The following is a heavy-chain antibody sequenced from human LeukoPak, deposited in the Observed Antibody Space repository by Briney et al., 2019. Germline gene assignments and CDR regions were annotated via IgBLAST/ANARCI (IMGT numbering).Heavy chain of an antibody. V-gene: IGHV3-74*01. CDR2: IESDGTST. Sequence: PGGSLRLSCAASGFTFTTSWMHWFRQAPGKGLVWVSRIESDGTSTTYADSVKGQFTISRDNAKNTLYLQMNSLRAEDTAVYYCARDQHSSTWYRGAFDVWGQGTMVSVSS. CDR3: ARDQHSSTWYRGAFDV. CDR1: GFTFTTSW. J-gene: IGHJ3*01. D-gene: IGHD6-13*01.